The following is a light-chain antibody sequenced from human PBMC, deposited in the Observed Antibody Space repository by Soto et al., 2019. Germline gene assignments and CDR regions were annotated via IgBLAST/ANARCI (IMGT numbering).Light chain of an antibody. CDR1: QSISSW. J-gene: IGKJ1*01. V-gene: IGKV1-5*01. CDR2: DAS. Sequence: DIPMTQSPSTLSASAGDRVTITCRASQSISSWLAWYQQTPGKAPKLLIYDASRLETGVPLRFSGSGFGTEFTLTISSLQPEDFATYYCQQYSPYSWTFGQGTKVEVK. CDR3: QQYSPYSWT.